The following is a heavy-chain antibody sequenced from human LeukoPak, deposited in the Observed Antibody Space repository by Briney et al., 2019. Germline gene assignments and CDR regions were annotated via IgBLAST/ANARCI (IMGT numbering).Heavy chain of an antibody. J-gene: IGHJ3*02. CDR1: GFTFSSYW. Sequence: GGSLRLSCAASGFTFSSYWKHWVRQAPGKGLVWVLRIHSDGSSTSYADSVKGRFTISRDNSKNTLYLQMNSLRAEDTAVYYCADYNPSGSYYAGDAFDIWGRGTMVTVSS. D-gene: IGHD1-26*01. CDR3: ADYNPSGSYYAGDAFDI. CDR2: IHSDGSST. V-gene: IGHV3-74*01.